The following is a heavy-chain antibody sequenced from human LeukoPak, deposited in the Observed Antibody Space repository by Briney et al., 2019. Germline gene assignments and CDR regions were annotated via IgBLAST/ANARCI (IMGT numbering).Heavy chain of an antibody. Sequence: GGSRRLSCAASGFTFSDYYMSWIRQAPGKGLEWVSYISSSGSTIYYADSVKGRFTISRDNAKNSLYLQMNSLRAEDTAVYYCAAEELAVAGTAKSAFDIWGQGTMVTVSS. V-gene: IGHV3-11*04. CDR2: ISSSGSTI. CDR1: GFTFSDYY. J-gene: IGHJ3*02. D-gene: IGHD6-19*01. CDR3: AAEELAVAGTAKSAFDI.